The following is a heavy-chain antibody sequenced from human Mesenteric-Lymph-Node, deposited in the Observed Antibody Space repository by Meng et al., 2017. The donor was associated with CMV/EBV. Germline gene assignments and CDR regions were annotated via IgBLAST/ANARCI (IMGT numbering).Heavy chain of an antibody. Sequence: LTCTDSGGSMTSGDWWTWVRQPPGKGLEWLGEVSHGGSASYSPSLKSRVTISVDKSKNQFSLKLNSVTAADTAIYYCARSSSSDLFDCWDQGALVTVSS. V-gene: IGHV4-4*02. CDR1: GGSMTSGDW. CDR2: VSHGGSA. CDR3: ARSSSSDLFDC. J-gene: IGHJ4*02.